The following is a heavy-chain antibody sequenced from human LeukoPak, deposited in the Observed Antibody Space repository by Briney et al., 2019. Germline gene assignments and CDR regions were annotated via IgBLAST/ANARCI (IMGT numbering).Heavy chain of an antibody. J-gene: IGHJ5*02. D-gene: IGHD2-15*01. CDR2: IYTSGST. V-gene: IGHV4-61*02. CDR3: ARDSCSGGSCYSSWFDP. Sequence: SQTLSLTCTVSDGSISSGSYYWSWIRQPAGKGLEWIGRIYTSGSTNYNPSLKSRVTISVDTSKNQFSLKLSSVTAADTAVYYYARDSCSGGSCYSSWFDPWGQGTLVTVSS. CDR1: DGSISSGSYY.